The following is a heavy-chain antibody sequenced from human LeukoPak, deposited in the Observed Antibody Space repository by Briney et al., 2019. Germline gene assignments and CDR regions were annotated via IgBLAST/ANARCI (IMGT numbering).Heavy chain of an antibody. Sequence: SETLSLTRTVAGGSISSYYWSWIRQPAGKGLEWIGRIYTSGSTNYNPSLKSRVTMSVDTSKNQFSLKLSSVTAADTAVYYCARDDIAFSVTYWGQGTLVTVSS. CDR1: GGSISSYY. J-gene: IGHJ4*02. CDR2: IYTSGST. D-gene: IGHD3-3*02. CDR3: ARDDIAFSVTY. V-gene: IGHV4-4*07.